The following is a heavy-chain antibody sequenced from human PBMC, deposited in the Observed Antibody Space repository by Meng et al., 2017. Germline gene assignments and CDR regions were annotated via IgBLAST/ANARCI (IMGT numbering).Heavy chain of an antibody. Sequence: SETLSLTCAVYGGSFSGYYWSWIPQPPGKGLEWFGEINHSGSTNYNPSLKSRVTISVDTSKNQFSLKLSSVTAADTAVYYCARGGGFTMVRGVNLWFDPWGQGTLVTVSS. J-gene: IGHJ5*02. V-gene: IGHV4-34*01. CDR1: GGSFSGYY. D-gene: IGHD3-10*01. CDR3: ARGGGFTMVRGVNLWFDP. CDR2: INHSGST.